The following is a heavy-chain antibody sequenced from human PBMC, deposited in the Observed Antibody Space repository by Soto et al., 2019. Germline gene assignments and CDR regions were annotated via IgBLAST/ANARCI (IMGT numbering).Heavy chain of an antibody. V-gene: IGHV2-70*11. CDR3: ARGSAREDYNWFDA. J-gene: IGHJ5*02. Sequence: GSGPTLVNPTQTLTLTCTFSGFSLSTSGMCVSWIRQPPGKALEWLARIDWDDDKYYSTSLKTRLTISKDTSKNQVVLTMTKMEPVYTAMYYCARGSAREDYNWFDAWGQGTLVTVSS. D-gene: IGHD3-10*01. CDR1: GFSLSTSGMC. CDR2: IDWDDDK.